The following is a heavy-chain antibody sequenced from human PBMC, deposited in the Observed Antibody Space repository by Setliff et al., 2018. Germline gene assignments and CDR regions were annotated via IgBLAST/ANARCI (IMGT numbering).Heavy chain of an antibody. V-gene: IGHV3-73*01. CDR2: IRDKYNSYAI. CDR3: TRRSANSSAD. D-gene: IGHD6-19*01. J-gene: IGHJ4*02. Sequence: GGSLRLSCAASGFIFSGSAIHWVRQAPGKGLEWVGRIRDKYNSYAIAYAASVEGRFTISRDDSKNMAYLQMNSLRTEDTAVYYCTRRSANSSADWGQGTLVTVS. CDR1: GFIFSGSA.